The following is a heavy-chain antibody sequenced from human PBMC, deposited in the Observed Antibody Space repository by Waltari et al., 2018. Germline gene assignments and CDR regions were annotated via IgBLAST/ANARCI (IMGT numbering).Heavy chain of an antibody. CDR2: IYSGGST. D-gene: IGHD3-10*01. J-gene: IGHJ3*02. V-gene: IGHV3-23*03. CDR3: AKDLPPHYYGSGSYFSAFDI. CDR1: GFTFSSYA. Sequence: EVQLLESGGGLVQPGGSLRLSCAASGFTFSSYAMSWVRQAPGKGLEWVSVIYSGGSTYYADSVKGRFTISRDNSKNTLYLQMNSLRAEDTAVYYCAKDLPPHYYGSGSYFSAFDIWGQGTMVTVSS.